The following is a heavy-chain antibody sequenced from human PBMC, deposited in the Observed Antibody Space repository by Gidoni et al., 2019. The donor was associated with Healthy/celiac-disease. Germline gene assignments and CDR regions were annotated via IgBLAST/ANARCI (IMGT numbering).Heavy chain of an antibody. CDR1: GFTFSSYS. D-gene: IGHD2-2*02. Sequence: EVQLVESGGGLVKPGGSLRLSCAASGFTFSSYSMNWVRQAPGKGLEWVSSISSSSSYIYYADSVKGRFTISRDNAKNSLYLQMNSLRAEDTAVYYCAREGLYCSSTSCYRRAFDIWGQGTMVTVSS. V-gene: IGHV3-21*01. J-gene: IGHJ3*02. CDR2: ISSSSSYI. CDR3: AREGLYCSSTSCYRRAFDI.